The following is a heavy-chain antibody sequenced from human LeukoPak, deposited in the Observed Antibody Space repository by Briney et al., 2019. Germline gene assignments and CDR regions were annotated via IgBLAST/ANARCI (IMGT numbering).Heavy chain of an antibody. V-gene: IGHV3-30*02. CDR1: GFTFSTFG. J-gene: IGHJ6*02. D-gene: IGHD6-13*01. CDR2: IRYDGSNK. CDR3: ARVFSAAGYYYHAMDV. Sequence: PGGSLRLFCAASGFTFSTFGMLWVRQAPGQGPEWVALIRYDGSNKYYADSVKGRFTISRDNAKNSLYLQMNSLRAEDTAVYYCARVFSAAGYYYHAMDVWGQGTTVAVSS.